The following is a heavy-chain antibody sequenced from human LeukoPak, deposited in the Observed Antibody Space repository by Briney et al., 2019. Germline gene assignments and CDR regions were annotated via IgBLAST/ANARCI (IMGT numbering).Heavy chain of an antibody. V-gene: IGHV3-7*01. J-gene: IGHJ4*02. D-gene: IGHD1-26*01. CDR3: ARDTVGVTDY. CDR2: IKQDGSEK. CDR1: GFTFSSYY. Sequence: GGSLRLSCAASGFTFSSYYMSWVRQAPGKGLEWVANIKQDGSEKYYVDSVKGRFTISRDNAKNSLFLQMNSLRAEDTALYYCARDTVGVTDYWGQGTLVTVSS.